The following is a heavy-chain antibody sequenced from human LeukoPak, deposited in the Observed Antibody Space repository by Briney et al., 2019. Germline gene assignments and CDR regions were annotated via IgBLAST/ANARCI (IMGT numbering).Heavy chain of an antibody. Sequence: SESLSLTCTVSGCTISSYYRSWIRQPPGKGLERIVYINYSGSTNYNPSLKSRVTMSVDTSKNQFSLKLSSVTAAGTAMYYCAREGRQDYVYFDHWGQGSLVTVSS. CDR2: INYSGST. CDR3: AREGRQDYVYFDH. V-gene: IGHV4-59*01. J-gene: IGHJ4*02. CDR1: GCTISSYY. D-gene: IGHD4-17*01.